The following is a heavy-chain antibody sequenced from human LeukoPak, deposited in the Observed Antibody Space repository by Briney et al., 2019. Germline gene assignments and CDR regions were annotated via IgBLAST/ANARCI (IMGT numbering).Heavy chain of an antibody. CDR1: GFTFNTYT. D-gene: IGHD7-27*01. V-gene: IGHV3-21*04. CDR3: ARDLAWGAFDY. CDR2: ISSGTSYI. J-gene: IGHJ4*02. Sequence: GGSLRLSCAASGFTFNTYTMNWVRQAPGKGLEWVSSISSGTSYIYYADSVKGRFTISRDNSKNTLSLQMNSLRVEDTAVYYCARDLAWGAFDYWGQGTLVTVSS.